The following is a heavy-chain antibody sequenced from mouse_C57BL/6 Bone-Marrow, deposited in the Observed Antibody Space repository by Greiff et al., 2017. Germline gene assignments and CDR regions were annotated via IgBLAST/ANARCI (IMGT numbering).Heavy chain of an antibody. CDR2: IVPANGNT. D-gene: IGHD2-4*01. CDR1: GFNIKNTY. J-gene: IGHJ2*01. CDR3: ARRGIYYDYDYYFDY. Sequence: VHVKQSVAELVRPGASVKLSCTASGFNIKNTYMHWVKQRPEQGLEWIGRIVPANGNTKYAPKFQGKATITADTSSNTAYLQLSSLTSEDTAIYYCARRGIYYDYDYYFDYWGQGPALTVSS. V-gene: IGHV14-3*01.